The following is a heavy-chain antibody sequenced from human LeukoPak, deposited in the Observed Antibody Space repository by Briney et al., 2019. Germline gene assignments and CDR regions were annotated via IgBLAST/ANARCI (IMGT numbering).Heavy chain of an antibody. CDR1: GGSISSGGYS. Sequence: PSETLSLTCAVSGGSISSGGYSWSWIRQPPGKGLEWIGYIYHSGSTYYNPSLKSRVTISVDRSKSQFSLKLSSVTAADTAVYYCARGRGYSGYDSYDYYFDYWGQGTLVTVSS. J-gene: IGHJ4*02. CDR3: ARGRGYSGYDSYDYYFDY. V-gene: IGHV4-30-2*01. D-gene: IGHD5-12*01. CDR2: IYHSGST.